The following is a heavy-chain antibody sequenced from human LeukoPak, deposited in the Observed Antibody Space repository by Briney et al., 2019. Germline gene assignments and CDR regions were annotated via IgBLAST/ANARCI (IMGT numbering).Heavy chain of an antibody. J-gene: IGHJ4*02. Sequence: SGTLSLTCAVYGGSFSGYYWSWIRQPPGKGLEWIGEINHSGSTNYNPSLKSRVTISVDTSKNQFSLKLSSVTAADTAVYYCARGNLVSYWGQGTLVTVSS. CDR3: ARGNLVSY. CDR1: GGSFSGYY. CDR2: INHSGST. D-gene: IGHD3-9*01. V-gene: IGHV4-34*01.